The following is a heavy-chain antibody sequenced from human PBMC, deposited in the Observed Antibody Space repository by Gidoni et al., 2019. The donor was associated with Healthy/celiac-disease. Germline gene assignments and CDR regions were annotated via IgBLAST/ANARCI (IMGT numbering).Heavy chain of an antibody. CDR1: GGSISSSSYY. V-gene: IGHV4-39*07. CDR2: IYYSGST. Sequence: QLQLQESGPGLVKPSETLSLTCTVSGGSISSSSYYWGWIRQPPGKGLGWIGSIYYSGSTYYNPSLKSRVTISVDTSKNQFSLKLSSVTAADTAVYYCARDRAGYSWGQGTLVTVSS. D-gene: IGHD6-13*01. J-gene: IGHJ5*02. CDR3: ARDRAGYS.